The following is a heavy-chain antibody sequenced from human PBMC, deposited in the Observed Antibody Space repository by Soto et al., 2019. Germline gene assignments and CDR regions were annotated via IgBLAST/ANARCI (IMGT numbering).Heavy chain of an antibody. CDR2: INPNSGGT. V-gene: IGHV1-2*02. CDR1: GYTFTGYY. D-gene: IGHD5-18*01. Sequence: QVQLVQSGAEVKKPGASVKVSCKASGYTFTGYYMHWVPQAPGQGLEWMGWINPNSGGTNYAQKFQGRVTMTRDTSISTAYMELSRLRSDDTAVYYCARDLGYSYGYGYGMDVWGQGTTVTVSS. J-gene: IGHJ6*02. CDR3: ARDLGYSYGYGYGMDV.